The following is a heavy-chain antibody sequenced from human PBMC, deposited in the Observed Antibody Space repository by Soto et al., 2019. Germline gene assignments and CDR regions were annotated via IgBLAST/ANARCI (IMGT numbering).Heavy chain of an antibody. CDR1: GDSISNLDYF. D-gene: IGHD7-27*01. CDR2: IYKSATT. V-gene: IGHV4-30-4*01. CDR3: ARGRYCLTGRCFPNWFDS. J-gene: IGHJ5*01. Sequence: PSETLSLTCSVSGDSISNLDYFWAWIRQPPGQALEYIGYIYKSATTYYNPSFESRVAISVDTSKSQFSLNVTSFTAADTAVYFCARGRYCLTGRCFPNWFDSWGQGALVTVSS.